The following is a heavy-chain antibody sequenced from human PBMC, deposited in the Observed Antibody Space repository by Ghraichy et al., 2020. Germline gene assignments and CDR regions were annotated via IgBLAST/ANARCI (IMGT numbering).Heavy chain of an antibody. V-gene: IGHV1-18*01. D-gene: IGHD2-2*01. CDR2: ISPYNGNT. CDR3: AREGDYCSSTSCYGKYFHPGVY. J-gene: IGHJ4*02. CDR1: GYTFTSYG. Sequence: ASVKVSCKASGYTFTSYGINWVRQAPGQGLEWMGWISPYNGNTNYAQKLQGRVTMTTDTSTSTAYMELRSLRSDDTAVYYCAREGDYCSSTSCYGKYFHPGVYWGQGTLVTVSS.